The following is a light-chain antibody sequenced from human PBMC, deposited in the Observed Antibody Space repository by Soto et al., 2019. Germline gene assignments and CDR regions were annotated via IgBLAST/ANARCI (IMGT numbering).Light chain of an antibody. CDR1: RSDVGGYNY. J-gene: IGLJ2*01. CDR3: SSYTSSSVV. V-gene: IGLV2-14*01. Sequence: SVLTQPASVSGSPGQSITISCTGTRSDVGGYNYVSWYQQHPGKAPKLMIYDVSNRPSGVSNRFSGSKSGNTASLTISGLQAEDEADYYCSSYTSSSVVFGGGTKLTVL. CDR2: DVS.